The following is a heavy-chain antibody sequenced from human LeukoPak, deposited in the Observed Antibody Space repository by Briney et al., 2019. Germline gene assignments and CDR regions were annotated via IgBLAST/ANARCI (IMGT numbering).Heavy chain of an antibody. CDR1: GFTFSSYG. CDR2: ISGSGGST. J-gene: IGHJ6*04. Sequence: PGGSLRLSCAASGFTFSSYGMSWVRQAPGKGLEWVSAISGSGGSTYYADSVKGRFTISRDNAKNSLYLRMNSLRAEDTAVYYCAELGITMIGGVWGKGTTVTISS. CDR3: AELGITMIGGV. V-gene: IGHV3-23*01. D-gene: IGHD3-10*02.